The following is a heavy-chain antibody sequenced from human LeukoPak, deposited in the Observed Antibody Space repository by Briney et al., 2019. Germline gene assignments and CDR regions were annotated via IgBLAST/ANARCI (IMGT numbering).Heavy chain of an antibody. CDR2: INHSGST. CDR1: GGSFSGYY. V-gene: IGHV4-34*01. D-gene: IGHD2-8*02. J-gene: IGHJ4*02. CDR3: ARGSNSLVLVGWFDY. Sequence: SETLSLTCAVYGGSFSGYYWSWIRQPPGKGLEWIGEINHSGSTNYNPSLKSRVTISVDTSKNQFSLKLSSVTAADTAVYYCARGSNSLVLVGWFDYWGQGTLVTVSS.